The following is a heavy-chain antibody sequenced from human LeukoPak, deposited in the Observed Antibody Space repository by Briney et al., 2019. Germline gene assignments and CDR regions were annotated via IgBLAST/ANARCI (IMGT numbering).Heavy chain of an antibody. CDR1: GYTFTDYA. CDR3: AVELVN. Sequence: ASVKVSCKTSGYTFTDYALHWVRQAPGQRLEWMGWINAGNNNTKCSQKFQGRVSITTVTSASTAYMELSSLRSQDMAVYYCAVELVNWGQGTLVTVSS. J-gene: IGHJ4*02. D-gene: IGHD2-8*02. CDR2: INAGNNNT. V-gene: IGHV1-3*01.